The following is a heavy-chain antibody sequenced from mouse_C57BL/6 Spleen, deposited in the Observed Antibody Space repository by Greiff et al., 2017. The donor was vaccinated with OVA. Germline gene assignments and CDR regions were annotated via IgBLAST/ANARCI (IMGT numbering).Heavy chain of an antibody. CDR1: GYTFTSYT. V-gene: IGHV1-4*01. CDR2: INPSSGYT. CDR3: ASGGSFDY. Sequence: VQVVESGAELARPGASVKMSCKASGYTFTSYTMHWVKQRPGQGLEWIGYINPSSGYTKYNQKFKDKATLTADKSSSTAYMQLSSLTSEDSAVYYCASGGSFDYWGQGTTLTVSS. D-gene: IGHD1-1*02. J-gene: IGHJ2*01.